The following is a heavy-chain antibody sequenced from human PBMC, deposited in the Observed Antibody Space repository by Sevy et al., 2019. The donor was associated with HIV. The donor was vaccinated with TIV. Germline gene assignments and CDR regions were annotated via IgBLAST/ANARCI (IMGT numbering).Heavy chain of an antibody. CDR1: GGSITSLY. J-gene: IGHJ4*02. CDR3: AGENAWGRGYS. V-gene: IGHV4-59*08. Sequence: SETLSLTCTVSGGSITSLYWNWIRQPPGKGLEWIANIYYNGHINYNPSLKSRVTLPLDTSKNQCSLGLSSVTAADTAMYYCAGENAWGRGYSWGQGTLVTVSS. CDR2: IYYNGHI. D-gene: IGHD1-26*01.